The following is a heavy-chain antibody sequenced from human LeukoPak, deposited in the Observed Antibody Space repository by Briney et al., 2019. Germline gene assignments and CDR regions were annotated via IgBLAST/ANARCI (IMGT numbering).Heavy chain of an antibody. D-gene: IGHD5-12*01. Sequence: SQTLSLTCAVSGGSISSGGYSWSWIRQPPGKGLEWIGYIYYSGSTYYNPSLKSRVTISVDTSKNQFSLKLSSVTAADTAVYYCAGGHSGYENYYYYYYMDVWGKGTTVTVSS. CDR2: IYYSGST. J-gene: IGHJ6*03. CDR1: GGSISSGGYS. CDR3: AGGHSGYENYYYYYYMDV. V-gene: IGHV4-30-4*07.